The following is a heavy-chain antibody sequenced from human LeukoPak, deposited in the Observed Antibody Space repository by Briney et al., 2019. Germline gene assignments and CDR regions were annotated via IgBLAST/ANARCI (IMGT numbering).Heavy chain of an antibody. CDR1: GGSFSGYY. J-gene: IGHJ4*02. Sequence: SETLSLTCAVYGGSFSGYYWSWIRQPPGKGLEWIGEINHSGSTNYNPSLKSRVTISVDTSKNQFSLKLSSVTAADTAVYYCARHGKNYYDSSGIGDFDYWGQGTLVTVSS. V-gene: IGHV4-34*01. D-gene: IGHD3-22*01. CDR2: INHSGST. CDR3: ARHGKNYYDSSGIGDFDY.